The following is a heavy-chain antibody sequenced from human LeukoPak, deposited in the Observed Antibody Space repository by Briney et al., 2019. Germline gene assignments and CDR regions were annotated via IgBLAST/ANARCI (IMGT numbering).Heavy chain of an antibody. D-gene: IGHD6-19*01. J-gene: IGHJ4*02. V-gene: IGHV3-48*02. CDR2: ISSSSTI. CDR1: GFTFSTYS. CDR3: ARGLSVAGTKASFDY. Sequence: GGSLRLSCAASGFTFSTYSMNWVRQAPGKGLERLSFISSSSTIYYADSVKGRFTVSRDNARNSLYLQMNSLRDEDTAVYYCARGLSVAGTKASFDYWGQGTLVTVSS.